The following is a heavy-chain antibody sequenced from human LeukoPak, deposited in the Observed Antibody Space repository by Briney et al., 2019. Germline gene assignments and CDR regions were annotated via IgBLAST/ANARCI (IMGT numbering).Heavy chain of an antibody. D-gene: IGHD2-15*01. CDR1: GGSISSYY. V-gene: IGHV4-59*01. Sequence: SETLSLTCTVSGGSISSYYWSWIRQPPGKGLEWIGYIYYSGSTNYNPSLKSRVTISVDTSKNQFSLKLSSVTAADTAVYYCARTRQSGYCSGGSCYLTDAFDIWGQGTMVTVSS. J-gene: IGHJ3*02. CDR3: ARTRQSGYCSGGSCYLTDAFDI. CDR2: IYYSGST.